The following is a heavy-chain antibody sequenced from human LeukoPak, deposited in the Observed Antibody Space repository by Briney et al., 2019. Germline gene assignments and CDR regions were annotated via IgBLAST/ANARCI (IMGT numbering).Heavy chain of an antibody. Sequence: GASVKVSCKASGGTFSSYAISWVRQAPGQGLEWMGGIIPIFGTANYAQKFQGRVTITADESTSTAYMELSSLRSEDTAVYYCARSDKDCSSTSCYSYYFDYWGQGTLVTVSS. V-gene: IGHV1-69*13. CDR2: IIPIFGTA. J-gene: IGHJ4*02. CDR3: ARSDKDCSSTSCYSYYFDY. D-gene: IGHD2-2*01. CDR1: GGTFSSYA.